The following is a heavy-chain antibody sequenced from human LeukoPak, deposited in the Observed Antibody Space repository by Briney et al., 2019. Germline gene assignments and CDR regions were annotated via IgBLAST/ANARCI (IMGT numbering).Heavy chain of an antibody. J-gene: IGHJ4*02. V-gene: IGHV1-18*01. CDR3: ARDPLHYGDYVDWDY. CDR2: ISAYNGNT. D-gene: IGHD4-17*01. CDR1: GYTFTSYG. Sequence: GASVKVSCKASGYTFTSYGISWVRQAPGQGLEWMGWISAYNGNTTYAQKFQGRVTMTRDMSTSTVYMELSSLRSEDTAFYYCARDPLHYGDYVDWDYWGQGTLVTVSS.